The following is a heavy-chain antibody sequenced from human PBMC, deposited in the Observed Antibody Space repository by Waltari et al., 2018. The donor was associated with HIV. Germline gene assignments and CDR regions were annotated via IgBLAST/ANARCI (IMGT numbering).Heavy chain of an antibody. CDR1: GCRFSRHA. J-gene: IGHJ4*02. D-gene: IGHD3-22*01. CDR2: ISGTGGTG. CDR3: AKVYYYDSSTYFLKVPHYDY. Sequence: VHLLVSGGGWVQPGGSLRLSCAASGCRFSRHALSWVRQAPGKGLEWVSAISGTGGTGYYADSVRGRFTISRDNAKNTLFLQMDSLRADDTAVYYCAKVYYYDSSTYFLKVPHYDYWGQGTLVTVSS. V-gene: IGHV3-23*01.